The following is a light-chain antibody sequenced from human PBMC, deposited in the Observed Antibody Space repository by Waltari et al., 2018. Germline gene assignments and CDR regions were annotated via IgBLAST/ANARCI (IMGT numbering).Light chain of an antibody. CDR2: END. CDR3: GTWDSSLSGEV. CDR1: SSNIGNNY. V-gene: IGLV1-51*02. Sequence: QSVLTQPPSVSAAPGQKVTISCSGSSSNIGNNYVSWYQHFPGTAPKLLIYENDKRPSGFPDRSSVSKSGTSATLGITGLQTGDEADYYCGTWDSSLSGEVFGGGTKLTVL. J-gene: IGLJ3*02.